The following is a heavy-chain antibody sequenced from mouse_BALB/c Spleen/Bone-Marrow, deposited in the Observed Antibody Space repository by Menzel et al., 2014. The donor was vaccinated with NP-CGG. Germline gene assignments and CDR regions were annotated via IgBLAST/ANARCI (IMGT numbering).Heavy chain of an antibody. D-gene: IGHD2-2*01. Sequence: VQLQQSGPELVRPGVSVKISCKGSGYTFTDYAMHWVKQSHAKSLEWIGVINTYSGDANYNQKFKGKATMTVDKSSSTAYMQLSSPTSEDSAVYYCTRWLPYAMDYWGQGTSVTVSS. J-gene: IGHJ4*01. V-gene: IGHV1-67*01. CDR1: GYTFTDYA. CDR2: INTYSGDA. CDR3: TRWLPYAMDY.